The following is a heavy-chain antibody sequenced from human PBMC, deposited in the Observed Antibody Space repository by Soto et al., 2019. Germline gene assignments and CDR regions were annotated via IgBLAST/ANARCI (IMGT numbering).Heavy chain of an antibody. CDR3: ARDPRYSNYGNYGMDV. V-gene: IGHV1-69*12. CDR1: GGTFSSYA. J-gene: IGHJ6*02. Sequence: QVQLVQSGAEVKKPGSSVKVSCKASGGTFSSYAISWVRQAPGQGLEWMGGIIPIFGTANYAQKFQGRVTITADESTSTADMELSSLRSEDTAVYYCARDPRYSNYGNYGMDVWGQGTTVTVSS. CDR2: IIPIFGTA. D-gene: IGHD4-4*01.